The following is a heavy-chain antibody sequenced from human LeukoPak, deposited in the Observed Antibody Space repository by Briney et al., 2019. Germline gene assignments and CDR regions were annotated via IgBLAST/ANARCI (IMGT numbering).Heavy chain of an antibody. CDR2: IRSGGSPI. V-gene: IGHV3-48*02. Sequence: GGSLRLSCAASGFTFSTYSMNWVRQAPGKGLEWISYIRSGGSPIYYADPVKGRFTISRDNAKNSLYLLMNSLRDEDTAVYYCARDLRESGFDYWGQGTLVTVSS. J-gene: IGHJ4*02. CDR1: GFTFSTYS. D-gene: IGHD1-26*01. CDR3: ARDLRESGFDY.